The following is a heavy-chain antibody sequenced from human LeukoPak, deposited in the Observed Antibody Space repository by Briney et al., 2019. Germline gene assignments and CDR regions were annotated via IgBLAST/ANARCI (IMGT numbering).Heavy chain of an antibody. V-gene: IGHV4-59*12. CDR1: GGSISSYY. J-gene: IGHJ4*02. CDR2: IYYSGST. Sequence: SETLSLTCTVSGGSISSYYWSWIRQPPGKGLEWIGYIYYSGSTNYNPSLKSRVTISVDTSKNQFSLHLNSVTPEDTAVYYCARSDGSLDSWGQGTLVTVSS. CDR3: ARSDGSLDS.